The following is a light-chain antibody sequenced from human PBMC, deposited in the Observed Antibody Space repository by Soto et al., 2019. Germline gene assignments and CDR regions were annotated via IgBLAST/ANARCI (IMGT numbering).Light chain of an antibody. V-gene: IGKV3-11*01. CDR1: QSVNNN. Sequence: EIVMTQSPATLSVSPGERATLSCRASQSVNNNLAWYQQKPGQAPRLLIYGASNRAAGIPARFSGSGSGTDFTLTINSLEPEDFAVYYCQQRSNWPPITFGQGTRLEIK. J-gene: IGKJ5*01. CDR3: QQRSNWPPIT. CDR2: GAS.